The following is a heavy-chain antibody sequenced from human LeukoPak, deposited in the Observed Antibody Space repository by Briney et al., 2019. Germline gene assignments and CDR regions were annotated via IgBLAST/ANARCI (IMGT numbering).Heavy chain of an antibody. CDR3: AKDVRWFAGEKSLDY. CDR1: GFTFSSYA. D-gene: IGHD3-10*01. V-gene: IGHV3-23*01. Sequence: GGSLRLSCAASGFTFSSYAMTWVRQAPGKGLEWVSAISGSGGSTYYADSVKGRFTISRDNSKNTLYLQMNSLRAEDTAVYYCAKDVRWFAGEKSLDYWGQGTLVTVSS. J-gene: IGHJ4*02. CDR2: ISGSGGST.